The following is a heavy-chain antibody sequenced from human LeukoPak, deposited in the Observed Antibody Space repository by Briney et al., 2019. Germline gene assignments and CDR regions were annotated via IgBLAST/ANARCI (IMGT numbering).Heavy chain of an antibody. V-gene: IGHV1-18*01. D-gene: IGHD3-10*01. CDR3: ARASYYGSGSYYNHRGFDP. J-gene: IGHJ5*02. Sequence: ASVKVSCKASGYTFTSYGISWVRQAPGQGLEWMGWISAYNGNTNYAQKLQGRVTMTIDTSTSTAYMELRSLRSDDTAVYYCARASYYGSGSYYNHRGFDPWGQGTLVTVSS. CDR2: ISAYNGNT. CDR1: GYTFTSYG.